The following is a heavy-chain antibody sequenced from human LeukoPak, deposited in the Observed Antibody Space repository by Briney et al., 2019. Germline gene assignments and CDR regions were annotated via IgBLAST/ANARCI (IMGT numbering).Heavy chain of an antibody. Sequence: GGSLRLSCIASGFSFSGHWMHWARQLPGKGLVWVSRISPTGSTTSYADSVKGRVTVSRDNAKNTLYLQMNSLRDEDTAVYYCAKSSYYDSSGYYREYYFDFWGQGTLVTVSS. D-gene: IGHD3-22*01. CDR3: AKSSYYDSSGYYREYYFDF. J-gene: IGHJ4*02. CDR2: ISPTGSTT. V-gene: IGHV3-74*01. CDR1: GFSFSGHW.